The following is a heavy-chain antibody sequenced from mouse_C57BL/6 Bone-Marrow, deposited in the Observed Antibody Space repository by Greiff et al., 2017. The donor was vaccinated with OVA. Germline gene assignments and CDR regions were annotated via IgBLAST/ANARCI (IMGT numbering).Heavy chain of an antibody. CDR1: GYTFTDYY. V-gene: IGHV1-76*01. CDR2: IYPGSGNI. Sequence: QVQLKQSGAELVRPGASVKLSCKASGYTFTDYYISWVKQRPGQGLEWIARIYPGSGNIYYNEKFKGKATLTAEKSSSTAYMQLSSLTSDDSAVDFCVCSGTLRDYFAYGGQGTTLTVSA. D-gene: IGHD3-1*01. J-gene: IGHJ2*01. CDR3: VCSGTLRDYFAY.